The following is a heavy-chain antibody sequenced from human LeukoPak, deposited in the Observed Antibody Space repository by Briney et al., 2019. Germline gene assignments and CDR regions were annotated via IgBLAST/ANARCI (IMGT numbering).Heavy chain of an antibody. CDR1: GGSISSYY. Sequence: SETLSLTCTVSGGSISSYYWSWIRQPPGKGLEWIGYIYYSGSTNYNPSLKSRVTISVDTSKNQFSLKLSSVTAADTAVYYCAREESVNSWNWFDPWGQGTLVTVSS. V-gene: IGHV4-59*01. CDR2: IYYSGST. CDR3: AREESVNSWNWFDP. D-gene: IGHD4-17*01. J-gene: IGHJ5*02.